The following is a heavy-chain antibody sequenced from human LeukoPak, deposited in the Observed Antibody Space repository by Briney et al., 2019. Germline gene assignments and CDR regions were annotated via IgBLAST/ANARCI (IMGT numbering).Heavy chain of an antibody. CDR3: ARDNGGSGTFLDY. CDR2: TRNKANSYTT. V-gene: IGHV3-72*01. D-gene: IGHD3-10*01. Sequence: GGSLRLSCAASGFTFSDHYMDWVRQAPGKGLEWVGRTRNKANSYTTEYAASVKGRFTISRDDSKNSLYLQMNTLKTEDTAVYYCARDNGGSGTFLDYWGQGILVTVSS. J-gene: IGHJ4*02. CDR1: GFTFSDHY.